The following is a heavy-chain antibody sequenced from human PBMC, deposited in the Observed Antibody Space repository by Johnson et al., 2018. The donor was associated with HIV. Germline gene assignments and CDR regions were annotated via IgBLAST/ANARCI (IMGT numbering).Heavy chain of an antibody. CDR2: ITSTGATV. CDR1: GFTFSDYY. V-gene: IGHV3-11*04. CDR3: AREGYYDSSGYYGAFDM. J-gene: IGHJ3*02. D-gene: IGHD3-22*01. Sequence: QVQLVESGGGLVKPGGSLRLSCAASGFTFSDYYMSWIRQAPGKGLEWVSYITSTGATVHYADSVKGRFTISRDNSKNTLYLQLNSLRPEDTAVYYCAREGYYDSSGYYGAFDMWGQGTMVTVSS.